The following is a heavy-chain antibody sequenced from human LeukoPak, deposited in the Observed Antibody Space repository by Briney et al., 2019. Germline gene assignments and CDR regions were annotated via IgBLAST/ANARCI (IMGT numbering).Heavy chain of an antibody. J-gene: IGHJ6*03. CDR3: ARGVVATPIYYYYMDV. Sequence: ASETLSLTCTVSGGSISSYYWSWIRQPAGKGLEWIGRIYTSGSTNYNPSLKSRVTISVDTSKNQFSLKLSSVTAADTAVYYCARGVVATPIYYYYMDVWGKGTTVTVSS. CDR1: GGSISSYY. D-gene: IGHD5-12*01. V-gene: IGHV4-4*07. CDR2: IYTSGST.